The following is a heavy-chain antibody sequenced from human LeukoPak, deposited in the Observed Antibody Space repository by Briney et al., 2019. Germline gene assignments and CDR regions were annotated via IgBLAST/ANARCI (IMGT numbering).Heavy chain of an antibody. CDR2: INAGNGNT. J-gene: IGHJ4*02. V-gene: IGHV1-3*01. Sequence: GASVKVSCKASGYTFTSYAMHWVRQAPGQRLEWMGWINAGNGNTKYSQKFQGRVTITRDTSASTFYMELSSLRSEDTALYFCARARGYSGYHPVDFWGQGTLVTVSS. CDR1: GYTFTSYA. CDR3: ARARGYSGYHPVDF. D-gene: IGHD5-12*01.